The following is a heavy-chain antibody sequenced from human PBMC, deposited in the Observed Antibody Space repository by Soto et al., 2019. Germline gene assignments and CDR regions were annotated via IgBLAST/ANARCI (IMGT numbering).Heavy chain of an antibody. Sequence: QVQLVESGGGVVQPGRSLRLSCAASGFTFSSYGMHWVRQAPGKGLEWVAVISYDGSNKYYADSVKGRFTISRDNSKNTLYLQMNSLRAEDTAVYYCAKIRYGSEPDAFDIWGQGTMVTVSS. V-gene: IGHV3-30*18. CDR2: ISYDGSNK. J-gene: IGHJ3*02. D-gene: IGHD6-19*01. CDR1: GFTFSSYG. CDR3: AKIRYGSEPDAFDI.